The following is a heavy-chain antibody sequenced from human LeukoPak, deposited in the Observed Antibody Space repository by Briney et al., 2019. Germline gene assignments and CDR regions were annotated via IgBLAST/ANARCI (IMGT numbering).Heavy chain of an antibody. CDR3: ARDLGNTGWYTFDY. CDR1: GDSISSNNGA. D-gene: IGHD6-19*01. Sequence: SQTRSLTCDISGDSISSNNGAWNWIRQSPSRGLEWLGRTYYRSKWYNDYAGSLNSRITISPDTSKNQFSLHLNSVTPEDTAVYYCARDLGNTGWYTFDYWGQGILVTVSS. CDR2: TYYRSKWYN. V-gene: IGHV6-1*01. J-gene: IGHJ4*02.